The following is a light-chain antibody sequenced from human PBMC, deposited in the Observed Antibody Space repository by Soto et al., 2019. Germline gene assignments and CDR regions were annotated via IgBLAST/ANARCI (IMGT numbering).Light chain of an antibody. CDR3: QQYTNSPWT. Sequence: DIQRNQYESSLVPPVGDRITNTCRASQGISSWLAWYQPKPGKAPKLLSDAASTLQSGVPSRCSGSGSGTECTLTISSLQPDDFATYYCQQYTNSPWTFGQGTKVDIK. CDR1: QGISSW. J-gene: IGKJ1*01. CDR2: AAS. V-gene: IGKV1D-16*01.